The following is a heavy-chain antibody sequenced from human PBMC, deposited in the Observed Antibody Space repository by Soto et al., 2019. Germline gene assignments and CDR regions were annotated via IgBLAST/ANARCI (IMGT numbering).Heavy chain of an antibody. CDR2: ISSTGGTI. CDR3: ARVGLDRLWFGDVREYFWFYP. Sequence: QVQLVESGGGLVKPGGSLRLSCAASGFTFSDYYLSWIRQAPGKGLEWRSYISSTGGTIYYADSVKGRFTISRDNAKNSLYLQMSSLRAEDTALYYCARVGLDRLWFGDVREYFWFYPWGQGTLVTVSA. V-gene: IGHV3-11*01. J-gene: IGHJ5*02. D-gene: IGHD3-10*01. CDR1: GFTFSDYY.